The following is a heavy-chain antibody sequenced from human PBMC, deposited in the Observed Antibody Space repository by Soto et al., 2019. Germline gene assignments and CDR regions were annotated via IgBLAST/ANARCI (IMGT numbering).Heavy chain of an antibody. V-gene: IGHV4-31*03. CDR1: GGSISRYSDY. J-gene: IGHJ5*02. CDR2: IYYSGST. Sequence: SETLSLTCTVSGGSISRYSDYWSWIRHHPGKGLEWLGYIYYSGSTYYNPYLKSRVTISVDTSKNQFSLKLSSVTAADTAVYYCARVGGLNWFDPWGQGTLVTVSS. D-gene: IGHD3-16*01. CDR3: ARVGGLNWFDP.